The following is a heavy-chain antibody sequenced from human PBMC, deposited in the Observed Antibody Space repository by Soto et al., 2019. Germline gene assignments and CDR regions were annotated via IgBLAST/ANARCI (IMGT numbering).Heavy chain of an antibody. CDR1: NSSNSSYC. D-gene: IGHD3-22*01. J-gene: IGHJ1*01. CDR3: ARLGHVYYYDSSGYREYFQH. V-gene: IGHV4-59*01. Sequence: PSETVRKTFIYSNSSNSSYCRSWIQQPPGRGLEWIGYISYSGSTNYNPSLKSRVTISVDTSKNQFSLKLSSVTAADTAVYYCARLGHVYYYDSSGYREYFQHWGQGTLVTVSS. CDR2: ISYSGST.